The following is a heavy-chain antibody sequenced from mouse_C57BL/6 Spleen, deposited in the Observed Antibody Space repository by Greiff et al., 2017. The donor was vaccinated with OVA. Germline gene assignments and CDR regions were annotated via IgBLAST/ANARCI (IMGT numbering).Heavy chain of an antibody. CDR3: ARGDDSYYAMDY. CDR2: IDPSDSYT. CDR1: GYTFTSYW. J-gene: IGHJ4*01. Sequence: QVQLQQPGAELVRPGTSVKLSCKASGYTFTSYWMHWVKQRPGQGLEWIGVIDPSDSYTNYNQKFKGKATLTVDTSSSTAYMQLSSLTSEDSAVYYCARGDDSYYAMDYWGQGTSVTVSS. D-gene: IGHD2-4*01. V-gene: IGHV1-59*01.